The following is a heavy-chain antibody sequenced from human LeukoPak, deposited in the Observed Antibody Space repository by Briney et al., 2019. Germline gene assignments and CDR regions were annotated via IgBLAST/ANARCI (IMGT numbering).Heavy chain of an antibody. CDR3: AKSNWGMIVKGPFDY. Sequence: PGGSLRLSCAASGFTFSSSAMSWVRQAPGKGLEWVSAISGSGGSTYYADSVKGRFTISRDNSKNTLYLQMNSLRAEDTALYYCAKSNWGMIVKGPFDYWGQGTLVTVSS. D-gene: IGHD3-22*01. CDR1: GFTFSSSA. J-gene: IGHJ4*02. V-gene: IGHV3-23*01. CDR2: ISGSGGST.